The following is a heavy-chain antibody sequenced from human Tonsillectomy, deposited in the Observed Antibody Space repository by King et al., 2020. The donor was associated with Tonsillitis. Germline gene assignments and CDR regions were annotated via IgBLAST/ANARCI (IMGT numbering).Heavy chain of an antibody. J-gene: IGHJ4*02. D-gene: IGHD3-10*01. CDR2: ISSSNSTI. V-gene: IGHV3-48*01. CDR1: GFTFSSYS. CDR3: APGGFDY. Sequence: VQLVESGGGLVQPGGSLRLSCAASGFTFSSYSMNWVRQAPGKGLEWVSYISSSNSTIYYADSVKGRFTISRDNAKNSLYLQMNTLGTEDTAVYYFAPGGFDYWGQGTLVTVPS.